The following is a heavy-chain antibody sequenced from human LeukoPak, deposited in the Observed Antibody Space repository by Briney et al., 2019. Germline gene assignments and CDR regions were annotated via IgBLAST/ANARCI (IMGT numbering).Heavy chain of an antibody. D-gene: IGHD6-6*01. CDR3: ASSRHSSSSYYHYGMDV. Sequence: PETLSLTCAVYGGSFSGYYWSWIRQPPGKGLEWIGEINHSGSINYNPSLKSRVTISVDTSKNQFSLKLSSVTAADTAVYYCASSRHSSSSYYHYGMDVWGQGTTVTVSS. J-gene: IGHJ6*02. V-gene: IGHV4-34*01. CDR1: GGSFSGYY. CDR2: INHSGSI.